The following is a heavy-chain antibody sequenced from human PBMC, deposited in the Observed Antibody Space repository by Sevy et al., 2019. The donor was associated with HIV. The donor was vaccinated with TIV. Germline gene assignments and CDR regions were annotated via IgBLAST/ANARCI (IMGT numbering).Heavy chain of an antibody. D-gene: IGHD2-2*01. J-gene: IGHJ4*02. CDR1: GFTFNNFA. V-gene: IGHV3-23*01. Sequence: GGSLRLSCAASGFTFNNFAMSWVRRAPEKGLEWVSTIAPSGDSTYYADSGKGRFTISRDNSKNTLYLQMNSLRAEDTAVYYCAKRSRSPVAMFAPFDYWGQGTLVTVSS. CDR2: IAPSGDST. CDR3: AKRSRSPVAMFAPFDY.